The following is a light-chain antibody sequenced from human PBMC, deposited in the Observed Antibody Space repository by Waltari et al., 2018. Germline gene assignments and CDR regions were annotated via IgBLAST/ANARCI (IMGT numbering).Light chain of an antibody. V-gene: IGKV1-9*01. Sequence: DIQLTQSPSFLSASVGDRVTITCRASQGISSYLAWYQQKPGKAPKLLIYAASTLQSGVPSRFSGSGSGTEFTLTISSLQPEDFATYYSQQLNSYPITFGQGTRREIK. CDR3: QQLNSYPIT. CDR1: QGISSY. J-gene: IGKJ5*01. CDR2: AAS.